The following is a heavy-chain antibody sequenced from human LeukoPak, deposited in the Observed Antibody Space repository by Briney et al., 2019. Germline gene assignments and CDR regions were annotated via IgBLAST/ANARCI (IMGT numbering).Heavy chain of an antibody. J-gene: IGHJ4*02. D-gene: IGHD2-2*01. CDR2: ISYDGSNK. CDR1: GFTLSSYA. CDR3: ARAYRYCSSTSCYREDFKIDY. V-gene: IGHV3-30*04. Sequence: AGSLRLSCAASGFTLSSYAMHWVRQAPGKGLEWVAVISYDGSNKYYADSVKGRFTISRDNSKNTLYLQMNSLRAEDTTVYYCARAYRYCSSTSCYREDFKIDYWGQGTLVTVSS.